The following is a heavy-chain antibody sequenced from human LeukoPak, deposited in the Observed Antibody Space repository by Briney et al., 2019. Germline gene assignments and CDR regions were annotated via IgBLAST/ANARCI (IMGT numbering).Heavy chain of an antibody. J-gene: IGHJ5*02. Sequence: SETLSLTCAVYGGSFSGYYWSWLRQPPGKGLEWIGEINHSGSTNYNPSLQSRVTISVDTSKNQFSLKLSSVPAAHTPVSSFAIVVPDAWGQGTVVTVSP. V-gene: IGHV4-34*01. D-gene: IGHD2-2*01. CDR3: AIVVPDA. CDR2: INHSGST. CDR1: GGSFSGYY.